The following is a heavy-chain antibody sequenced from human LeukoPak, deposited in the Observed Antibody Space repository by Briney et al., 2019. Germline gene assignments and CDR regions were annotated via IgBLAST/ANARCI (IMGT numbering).Heavy chain of an antibody. D-gene: IGHD6-25*01. CDR3: ARVSGRYYYGMDV. Sequence: PSQTLSLTCTVSGGAIVSGDYSWSWIRQAPGRGLEWIGCIYYSGTTHYNPSLKSRGTISLDTSKNQFSLKLTSVTAADTAVYYCARVSGRYYYGMDVWGQGTTATVSS. CDR1: GGAIVSGDYS. CDR2: IYYSGTT. J-gene: IGHJ6*02. V-gene: IGHV4-30-4*01.